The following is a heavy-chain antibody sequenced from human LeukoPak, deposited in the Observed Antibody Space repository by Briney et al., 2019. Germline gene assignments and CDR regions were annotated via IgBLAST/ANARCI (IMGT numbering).Heavy chain of an antibody. CDR1: GFTFDDYV. D-gene: IGHD3-10*02. J-gene: IGHJ1*01. CDR2: ISWNSGSI. V-gene: IGHV3-9*01. Sequence: GRSLRLSCAASGFTFDDYVMHWVRQAPGKGLEWVSGISWNSGSIGYADSVKGRFTISRDNAKNSLYLQMNSLRAEDTALYYCAKGSVFGESGAFQHWGQGTLVTVSS. CDR3: AKGSVFGESGAFQH.